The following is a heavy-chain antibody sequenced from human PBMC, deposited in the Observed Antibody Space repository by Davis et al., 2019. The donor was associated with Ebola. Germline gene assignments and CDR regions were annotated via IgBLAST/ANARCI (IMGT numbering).Heavy chain of an antibody. CDR2: INPNGGIT. Sequence: ASVKVSCKASGGTFYSYGITWVRQAPGQGLEWMGVINPNGGITRYSQQFQGKITMTRDTSASTDYMELRSLRSEDTAVYYCARDVSGGNSWWLDSWGQGTLVTVNS. D-gene: IGHD2-15*01. V-gene: IGHV1-46*02. J-gene: IGHJ5*01. CDR3: ARDVSGGNSWWLDS. CDR1: GGTFYSYG.